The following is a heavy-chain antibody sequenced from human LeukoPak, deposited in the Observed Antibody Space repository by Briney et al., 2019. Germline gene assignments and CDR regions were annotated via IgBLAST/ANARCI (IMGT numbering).Heavy chain of an antibody. CDR2: INPNSGGT. D-gene: IGHD6-19*01. Sequence: ASVKVSCKASGYTFTGYYMHWVRQAPGQGLEWMGWINPNSGGTNYAQKFQGRVTMTRDTSISTAYIELSRLRSDDTAVYYCARDPINSSEGFDPWGQGTLVTVSS. V-gene: IGHV1-2*02. J-gene: IGHJ5*02. CDR1: GYTFTGYY. CDR3: ARDPINSSEGFDP.